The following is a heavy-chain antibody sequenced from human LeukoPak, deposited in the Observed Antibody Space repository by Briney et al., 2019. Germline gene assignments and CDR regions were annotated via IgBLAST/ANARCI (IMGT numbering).Heavy chain of an antibody. CDR2: INPNSGGT. Sequence: ASVKVSCKASGYTFTDYYIHWVRQAPGQGLEWMGRINPNSGGTNYEQKFQGRATMTRDTSISTAYMELSRLRSDDTAVYYCARGYCSSTSCYRFDYWGQGTLVTVSS. J-gene: IGHJ4*02. CDR3: ARGYCSSTSCYRFDY. D-gene: IGHD2-2*02. V-gene: IGHV1-2*06. CDR1: GYTFTDYY.